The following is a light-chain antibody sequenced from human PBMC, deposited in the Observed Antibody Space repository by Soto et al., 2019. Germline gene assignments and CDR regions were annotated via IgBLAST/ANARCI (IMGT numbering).Light chain of an antibody. V-gene: IGKV2-28*01. CDR1: QSLLHITGETF. CDR3: MQVLQSPIT. J-gene: IGKJ5*01. Sequence: VMTHPPLSLSVAPGQPASISCKSIQSLLHITGETFLFWYLQKPGQSPQLLIYEVSNRASGVPDRFSGSGSGTDFTLKISRVEAEDVGVYYCMQVLQSPITFGQGTRLEIK. CDR2: EVS.